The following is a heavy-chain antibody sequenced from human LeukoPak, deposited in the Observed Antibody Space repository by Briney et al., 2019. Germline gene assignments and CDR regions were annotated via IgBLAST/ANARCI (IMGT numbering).Heavy chain of an antibody. J-gene: IGHJ4*02. CDR2: ISGSGGST. CDR3: AKVVVGATKPFFDY. Sequence: GGSLRLPCAPSGFTLSIHAMSWVRPAPGKGLEWVSAISGSGGSTYCAESMKGRFTISRGNSKYTLYLQMSSLRAEDTAVYYCAKVVVGATKPFFDYWGQGTLVTVSS. V-gene: IGHV3-23*01. CDR1: GFTLSIHA. D-gene: IGHD1-26*01.